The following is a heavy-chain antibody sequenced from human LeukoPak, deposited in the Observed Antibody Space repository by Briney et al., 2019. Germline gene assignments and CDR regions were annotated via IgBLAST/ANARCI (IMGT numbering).Heavy chain of an antibody. D-gene: IGHD6-19*01. V-gene: IGHV3-66*01. CDR2: IHPGGTI. Sequence: GGSLRLSCAASGFTVSSKYMGWVRQALGKGLEWVSVIHPGGTIYYADSVKGTFTISRDNSKNTLYLEMNTLRVEDTAVYYCAMYSSAWYAVYWGQGTLVTVSS. CDR3: AMYSSAWYAVY. CDR1: GFTVSSKY. J-gene: IGHJ4*02.